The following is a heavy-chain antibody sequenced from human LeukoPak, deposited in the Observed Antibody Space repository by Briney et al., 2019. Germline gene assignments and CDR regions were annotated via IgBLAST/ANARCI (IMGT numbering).Heavy chain of an antibody. CDR2: INPNSGGT. J-gene: IGHJ4*02. Sequence: ASVKVSCKASGYTFTGYYMHWVRQAPGQGLEWMGWINPNSGGTNYAQKFQGRVTMTRDTSISTAYMELSRLRSDDTAVYYCAKDDSSSWYSGYFDYWGQGTLVTVSS. V-gene: IGHV1-2*02. CDR1: GYTFTGYY. CDR3: AKDDSSSWYSGYFDY. D-gene: IGHD6-13*01.